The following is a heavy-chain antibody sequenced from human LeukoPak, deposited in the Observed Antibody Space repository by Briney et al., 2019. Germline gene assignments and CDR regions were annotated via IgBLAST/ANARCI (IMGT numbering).Heavy chain of an antibody. V-gene: IGHV3-11*04. CDR1: GFTFSDYY. Sequence: GGSLRLSCAASGFTFSDYYMSWIRQAPGKGLEWVSYISSSGSTIYYADSVKGRFTISRDNAKNSLYLQMNSLRAEDTAVYYCARNREWLLSLTDYWGQGTLVTVSS. J-gene: IGHJ4*02. D-gene: IGHD3-3*01. CDR3: ARNREWLLSLTDY. CDR2: ISSSGSTI.